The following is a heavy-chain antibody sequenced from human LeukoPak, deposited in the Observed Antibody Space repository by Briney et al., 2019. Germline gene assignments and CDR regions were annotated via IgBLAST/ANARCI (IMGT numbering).Heavy chain of an antibody. CDR2: ISTDGSTT. V-gene: IGHV3-74*01. CDR1: GFTFSSYW. J-gene: IGHJ4*02. CDR3: LRSFDY. Sequence: GGSLRLSXAASGFTFSSYWMHWVRQAPGKGLVWVSRISTDGSTTSYADSVKGQFTISRDNAKNTLFLQMNSLRAEDTAVYYCLRSFDYWGQGNLVTVSS.